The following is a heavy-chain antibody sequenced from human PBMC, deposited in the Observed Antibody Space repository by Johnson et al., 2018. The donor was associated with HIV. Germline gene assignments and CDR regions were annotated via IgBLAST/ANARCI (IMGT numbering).Heavy chain of an antibody. J-gene: IGHJ3*02. CDR1: GFTFSSYG. Sequence: QMLLVESGGGVVQPGRSLRLSCAASGFTFSSYGMHWVRQAPGKGLEWVAVISYDGSNKYYADSVKGRFTISRDNSKNSLYLQMNSLRAEDTALYYCARAGRQQLVLDAFDIWGQGTMVTVSS. CDR2: ISYDGSNK. D-gene: IGHD6-13*01. V-gene: IGHV3-30*03. CDR3: ARAGRQQLVLDAFDI.